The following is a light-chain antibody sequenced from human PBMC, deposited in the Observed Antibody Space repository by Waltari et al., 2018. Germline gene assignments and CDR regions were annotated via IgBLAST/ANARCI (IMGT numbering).Light chain of an antibody. CDR2: GAS. V-gene: IGKV3-20*01. CDR3: QHYVSLPVT. Sequence: EIVLTQSAGTLSLSPGERATLPCRASQSVSRALAWYQQNPGQAPRLLNYGASNRATGIPDRFSGSGSGTDFSLIISRLEPEDFAVYYCQHYVSLPVTFGQGTKVEIK. CDR1: QSVSRA. J-gene: IGKJ1*01.